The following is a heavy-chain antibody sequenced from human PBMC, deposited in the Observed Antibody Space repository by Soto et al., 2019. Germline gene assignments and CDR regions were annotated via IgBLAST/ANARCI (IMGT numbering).Heavy chain of an antibody. V-gene: IGHV3-11*01. CDR3: VRARYFTDSSGYTRCFDF. CDR2: INTLSSAI. D-gene: IGHD3-22*01. CDR1: GFTFSDYY. J-gene: IGHJ4*02. Sequence: GGSLRLSGAGSGFTFSDYYITWIRRAPGKGLEWVSYINTLSSAIYYADSVKGRFTISRDNAKNSVYLQMNSLRAEDTAVYYCVRARYFTDSSGYTRCFDFWGQGTLVTVSS.